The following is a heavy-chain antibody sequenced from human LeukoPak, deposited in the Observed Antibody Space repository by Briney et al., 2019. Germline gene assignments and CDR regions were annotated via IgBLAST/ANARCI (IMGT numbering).Heavy chain of an antibody. Sequence: TGGSLRLSCAASGFTFSSYAMHWVRQAPGKGLEYVSAISSNGGSTYYANSVKGRFTISRDNSKNTLYLQMGSLRAEDMAVYYCARAEVGGYGYNYWGQGTLVTVSS. J-gene: IGHJ4*02. D-gene: IGHD5-18*01. CDR2: ISSNGGST. CDR1: GFTFSSYA. V-gene: IGHV3-64*01. CDR3: ARAEVGGYGYNY.